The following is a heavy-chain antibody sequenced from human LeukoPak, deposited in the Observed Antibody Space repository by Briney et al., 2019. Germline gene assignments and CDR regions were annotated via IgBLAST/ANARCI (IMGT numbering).Heavy chain of an antibody. Sequence: GRSLRLSCAASGFTFSDYTMHWGRQAPGKGLGWVAVISYDGSNKYYADSVKGRFTISRDNTKNTLYLQMNSLRAEDTAVYYCARDSASGTGSFDYWGQGNLVIVSS. CDR1: GFTFSDYT. J-gene: IGHJ4*02. V-gene: IGHV3-30-3*01. CDR3: ARDSASGTGSFDY. D-gene: IGHD6-13*01. CDR2: ISYDGSNK.